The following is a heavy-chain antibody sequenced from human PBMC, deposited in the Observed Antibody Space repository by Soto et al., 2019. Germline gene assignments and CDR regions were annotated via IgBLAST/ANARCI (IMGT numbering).Heavy chain of an antibody. CDR1: GFPFSSYW. D-gene: IGHD3-9*01. CDR2: IKEDGSDK. CDR3: VGVSQTGS. Sequence: EVHLVDSGGGLVQPGGSLRLSCVASGFPFSSYWMSWVRQAPGKGLEWVANIKEDGSDKYYVDSVKGRFTISRDNAKNSLYLQMNSLRVEDTGVYYCVGVSQTGSWGQGTLVAVSS. J-gene: IGHJ5*02. V-gene: IGHV3-7*01.